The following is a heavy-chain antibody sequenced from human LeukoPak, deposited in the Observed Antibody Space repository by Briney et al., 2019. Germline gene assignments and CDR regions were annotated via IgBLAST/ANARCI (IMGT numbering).Heavy chain of an antibody. CDR1: GGSISSSNW. CDR2: IYHSGST. Sequence: PSGTLSLTCAVSGGSISSSNWWSWVRQPPGKGLEWIGEIYHSGSTNYNPSLKSRVTISVDKSKNQFSLKLSSVTAADTAVYYCARGRRGYSYGYYLYYWGQGTLVTVSS. J-gene: IGHJ4*02. V-gene: IGHV4-4*02. CDR3: ARGRRGYSYGYYLYY. D-gene: IGHD5-18*01.